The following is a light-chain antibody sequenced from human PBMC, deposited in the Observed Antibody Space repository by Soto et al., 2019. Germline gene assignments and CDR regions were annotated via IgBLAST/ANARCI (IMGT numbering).Light chain of an antibody. V-gene: IGKV1-27*01. J-gene: IGKJ1*01. Sequence: DIQMTQSPSALSASVGDRVTITCRASQGISTYLAWYQQKPGKVPKVLIYDASTLRSGVPSRFSGSGSGTDFTLTISSRQPEDVATYSCQKYDRAPRTFGQGTKVEIK. CDR3: QKYDRAPRT. CDR2: DAS. CDR1: QGISTY.